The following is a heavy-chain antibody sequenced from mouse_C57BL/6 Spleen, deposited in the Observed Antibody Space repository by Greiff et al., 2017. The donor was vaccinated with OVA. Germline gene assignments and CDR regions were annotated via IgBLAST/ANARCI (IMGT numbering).Heavy chain of an antibody. CDR1: GFALTSYA. Sequence: VQLQESGPGLVAPSQSLSITCTVSGFALTSYAISWVRQPPGQGLEWLGVICTGGGTNYNSANNSRLSISKANSKSEVFLKMNSLQTDDTARDYCARKPITRGYYFDYWGQGTTLTVSS. V-gene: IGHV2-9-1*01. J-gene: IGHJ2*01. CDR3: ARKPITRGYYFDY. D-gene: IGHD1-1*01. CDR2: ICTGGGT.